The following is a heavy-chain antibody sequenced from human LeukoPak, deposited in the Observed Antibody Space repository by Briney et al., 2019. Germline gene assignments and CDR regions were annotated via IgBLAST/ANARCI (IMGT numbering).Heavy chain of an antibody. CDR3: ARGSSWFDP. CDR2: INPNSGGT. D-gene: IGHD1-26*01. J-gene: IGHJ5*02. V-gene: IGHV1-2*02. Sequence: ASVKVSCKASGYTFTSYDINWVRQAPGQGLEWMGWINPNSGGTNYAQRFQGRVTMTRDTSISTAYMELSRLRSDDTAVYYCARGSSWFDPWGQGTLVTVSS. CDR1: GYTFTSYD.